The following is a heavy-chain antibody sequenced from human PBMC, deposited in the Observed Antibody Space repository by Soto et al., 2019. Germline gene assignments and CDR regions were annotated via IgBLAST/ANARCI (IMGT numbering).Heavy chain of an antibody. V-gene: IGHV3-15*07. CDR3: TTGLVDYDFWSGYLELDY. Sequence: GGSLRLSCAASGFTFSNAWMNWVRQAPGKGLEWVGRIKSKTDGGTTDYAAPVKGRFTISRDDSKNTLYLQMNSLKTEDTAVYYCTTGLVDYDFWSGYLELDYWGQGTLVTVSS. CDR2: IKSKTDGGTT. J-gene: IGHJ4*02. D-gene: IGHD3-3*01. CDR1: GFTFSNAW.